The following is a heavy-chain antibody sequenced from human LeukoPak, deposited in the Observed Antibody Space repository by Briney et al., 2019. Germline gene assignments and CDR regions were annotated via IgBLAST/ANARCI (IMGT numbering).Heavy chain of an antibody. CDR1: GYTFSRHG. D-gene: IGHD3-22*01. CDR2: VSGYNGNT. CDR3: AKDIHPGLDSGAACCFDY. Sequence: GASVKVSCKTSGYTFSRHGITWVRQAPGQGFEWMGWVSGYNGNTNYAQSVQGRVTMTTDTSTNTAYMELRSLRSDDTAVYHCAKDIHPGLDSGAACCFDYWGQGTPVTVSS. J-gene: IGHJ4*02. V-gene: IGHV1-18*01.